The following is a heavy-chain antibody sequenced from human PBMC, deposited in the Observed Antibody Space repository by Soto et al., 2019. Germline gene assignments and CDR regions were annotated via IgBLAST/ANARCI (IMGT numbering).Heavy chain of an antibody. CDR2: IYYSGST. CDR1: GGSISSSSYY. J-gene: IGHJ3*02. V-gene: IGHV4-39*01. CDR3: ARHIRFLESGWADAFDI. Sequence: QLQLQESGPGLVKPSETLSLTCTVSGGSISSSSYYWGWIRQPPGKGLEWIGSIYYSGSTYYNPSRKSRVTISVDTSKNQFSLKLSSVTAADTAVYYCARHIRFLESGWADAFDIWGQGTMVTVSS. D-gene: IGHD3-3*01.